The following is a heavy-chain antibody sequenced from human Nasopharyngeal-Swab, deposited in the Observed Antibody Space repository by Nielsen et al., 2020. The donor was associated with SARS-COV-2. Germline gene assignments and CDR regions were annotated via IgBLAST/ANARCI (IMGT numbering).Heavy chain of an antibody. J-gene: IGHJ4*02. V-gene: IGHV3-23*01. CDR1: AFTFSHYA. D-gene: IGHD3-9*01. Sequence: LKISCAGSAFTFSHYAMSWVRQAPGKGLEWVSAISGSGDNTYYADSVKGRFTISRGNPKNTLYLQMNSLRAEDTAVYYCAKPHLRYYDWLLFDYWGQGTLVTVSS. CDR2: ISGSGDNT. CDR3: AKPHLRYYDWLLFDY.